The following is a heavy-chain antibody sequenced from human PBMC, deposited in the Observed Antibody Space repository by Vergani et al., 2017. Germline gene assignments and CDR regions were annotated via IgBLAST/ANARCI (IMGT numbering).Heavy chain of an antibody. CDR3: AKDGXIWDRGYSGPKSRYYYYGMDV. D-gene: IGHD5-12*01. J-gene: IGHJ6*02. CDR2: ISYDGSNK. V-gene: IGHV3-30*18. CDR1: GFTFSSYG. Sequence: QVQLVESGGGVVQPGRSLRLSCAASGFTFSSYGMHWVRQAPGKGLEWVAVISYDGSNKYYADSVKGRFTISRENSKNTRYLQMNSLRTEDTAGYYCAKDGXIWDRGYSGPKSRYYYYGMDVWGQGTTVTVSS.